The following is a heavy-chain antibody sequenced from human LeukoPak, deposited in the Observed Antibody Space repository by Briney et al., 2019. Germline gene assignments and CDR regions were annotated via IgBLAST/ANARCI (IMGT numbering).Heavy chain of an antibody. Sequence: SETLSLTCAVYGGSFSGYYWSWIRQPPGKGLEWIGEINHSGSTNYNPSLKSRVTISVDTSKNQFSLKLSSVTAADTAVYYCARGATLYDFWSGYYNVLDYFDYWGQGTLVTVPS. V-gene: IGHV4-34*01. CDR3: ARGATLYDFWSGYYNVLDYFDY. CDR2: INHSGST. J-gene: IGHJ4*02. D-gene: IGHD3-3*01. CDR1: GGSFSGYY.